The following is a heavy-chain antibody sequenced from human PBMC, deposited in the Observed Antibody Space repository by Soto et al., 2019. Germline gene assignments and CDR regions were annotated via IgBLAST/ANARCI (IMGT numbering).Heavy chain of an antibody. CDR2: ISWNDVTV. CDR3: AKDVAADSFTCFDY. Sequence: VQLVESGGGLVQPGRSLRLSCAASGFSFDDYAMIWVRQAPGEGLEGVAGISWNDVTVRYADSVKGRCIISSDNTKSSLYLQMNSMRTEVPALYYCAKDVAADSFTCFDYLGQGTLVTVSS. J-gene: IGHJ4*02. CDR1: GFSFDDYA. V-gene: IGHV3-9*01. D-gene: IGHD2-15*01.